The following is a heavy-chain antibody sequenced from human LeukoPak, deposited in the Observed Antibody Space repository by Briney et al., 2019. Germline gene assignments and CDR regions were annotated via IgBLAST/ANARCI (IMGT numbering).Heavy chain of an antibody. D-gene: IGHD2-21*02. V-gene: IGHV4-59*02. J-gene: IGHJ4*02. CDR1: GGSVSSYY. CDR3: ARGPPYIVVVTAIGFFDY. CDR2: IYYSGST. Sequence: SSETLSLTCTASGGSVSSYYWSWIRQPPGKGLEWIGYIYYSGSTNYNPSLKSRVTISVDTSKNQFSLKLSSVTAADTAVYYCARGPPYIVVVTAIGFFDYWGQGTLVTVSS.